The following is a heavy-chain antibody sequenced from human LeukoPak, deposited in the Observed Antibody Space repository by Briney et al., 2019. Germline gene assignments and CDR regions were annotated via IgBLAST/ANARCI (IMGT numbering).Heavy chain of an antibody. V-gene: IGHV1-46*01. CDR2: INPSGGST. Sequence: GASVKVSCKASGYTFTSYYIDWVRQAPGQGLEWMGKINPSGGSTRYAQKFQGRVTMTRDMGTSTVYMELNSLRPEDTAVYNCARGRYSSSQGFDYWGQGTLVTVSS. CDR3: ARGRYSSSQGFDY. CDR1: GYTFTSYY. J-gene: IGHJ4*02. D-gene: IGHD6-6*01.